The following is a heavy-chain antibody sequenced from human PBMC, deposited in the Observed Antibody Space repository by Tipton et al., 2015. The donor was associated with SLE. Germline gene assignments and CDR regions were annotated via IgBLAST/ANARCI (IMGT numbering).Heavy chain of an antibody. D-gene: IGHD1-26*01. Sequence: TLSLTCSVSGGSISSGGYYWSWIRQHPGKGLEWIGCIYYSGGTNYNPSLKSRVTISVDTSKNQFSLKVSSVTAADTAVYYCARGSSYYVYWGQGTLATVSS. CDR3: ARGSSYYVY. V-gene: IGHV4-31*03. CDR1: GGSISSGGYY. J-gene: IGHJ4*02. CDR2: IYYSGGT.